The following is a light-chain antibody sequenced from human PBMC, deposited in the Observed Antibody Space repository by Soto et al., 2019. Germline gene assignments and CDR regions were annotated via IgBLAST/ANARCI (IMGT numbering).Light chain of an antibody. CDR1: SSNIGSNT. Sequence: QSVLTQPPSASGTPGQRVSISCSGSSSNIGSNTVNWHQQLPGTAPKLLIYSNNERPSGVPDRFSGTKSGTSASLAISGLQSEEEADYYCAAWDDSLNGWVFGGGTKLTVL. CDR2: SNN. CDR3: AAWDDSLNGWV. J-gene: IGLJ3*02. V-gene: IGLV1-44*01.